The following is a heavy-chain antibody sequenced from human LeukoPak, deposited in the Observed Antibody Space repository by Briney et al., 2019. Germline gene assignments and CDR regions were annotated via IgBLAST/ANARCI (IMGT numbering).Heavy chain of an antibody. CDR1: GYTFTSYG. D-gene: IGHD3-22*01. CDR2: ISTYNGNT. V-gene: IGHV1-18*01. CDR3: ARDLGMDYYDSSGGP. J-gene: IGHJ5*02. Sequence: GASVKVSCKASGYTFTSYGISWVRQAPGQGLEWMGWISTYNGNTNYAQKLQGRVTMTTDTSTSTAYMELRSLRSDDTAVYYCARDLGMDYYDSSGGPWGQGTLVTVSS.